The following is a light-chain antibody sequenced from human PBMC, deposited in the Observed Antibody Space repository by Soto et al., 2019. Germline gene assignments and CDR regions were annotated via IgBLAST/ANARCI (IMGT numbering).Light chain of an antibody. V-gene: IGKV1-5*01. CDR3: QQYNTFWT. Sequence: DIQMTQSPSTLAASVGDRVTITCRGSQSIISWVAWYQQKPGKGPKLLIYDVSSLESGVPSRFSGSGSGTEFTLTISSLQPDDSATYYCQQYNTFWTFGQGTKVDIK. CDR1: QSIISW. J-gene: IGKJ1*01. CDR2: DVS.